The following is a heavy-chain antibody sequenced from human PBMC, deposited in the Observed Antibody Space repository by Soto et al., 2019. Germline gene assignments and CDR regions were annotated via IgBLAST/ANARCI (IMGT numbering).Heavy chain of an antibody. Sequence: QVQLVQSGAEVKKSGASVKVSCKASGYTFTSYTMHWVRQAPGQSLEWMGWINAGNGDTKYSQKFQGRVTITRDISASTAYMELSSPRSEDTAVYYCARIGYGYPSGRGWFDPWGQGTLVTVSS. CDR1: GYTFTSYT. D-gene: IGHD5-18*01. CDR3: ARIGYGYPSGRGWFDP. V-gene: IGHV1-3*01. CDR2: INAGNGDT. J-gene: IGHJ5*02.